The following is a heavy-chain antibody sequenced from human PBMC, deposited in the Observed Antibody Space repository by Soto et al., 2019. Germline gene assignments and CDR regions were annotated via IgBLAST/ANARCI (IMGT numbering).Heavy chain of an antibody. CDR3: ARYLAVADPYYNYAMDV. J-gene: IGHJ6*02. CDR1: GYTFTIDG. D-gene: IGHD6-19*01. V-gene: IGHV1-18*04. CDR2: INAYNGDT. Sequence: ASVKVSCKASGYTFTIDGISWVRQAPGQGLEWMGWINAYNGDTNYAQNLQGRVTMTTDTSTSTVYMELRSLRSDDTAVYYCARYLAVADPYYNYAMDVWGQGTTVTVSS.